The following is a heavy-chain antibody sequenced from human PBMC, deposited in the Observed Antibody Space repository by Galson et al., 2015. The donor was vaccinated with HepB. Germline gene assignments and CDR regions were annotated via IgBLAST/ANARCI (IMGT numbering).Heavy chain of an antibody. D-gene: IGHD2-21*02. Sequence: SLRLSCATFGFTFSSYAMSWVRQAPGKGLEWVSGMSGNGGTTFYSDSVKGRFTISRDNSKNTLYLQMNSLRVEDTAVYYCAKVAVVVTTIPYYFDYWGQGTQVTVSS. CDR1: GFTFSSYA. CDR3: AKVAVVVTTIPYYFDY. CDR2: MSGNGGTT. J-gene: IGHJ4*02. V-gene: IGHV3-23*01.